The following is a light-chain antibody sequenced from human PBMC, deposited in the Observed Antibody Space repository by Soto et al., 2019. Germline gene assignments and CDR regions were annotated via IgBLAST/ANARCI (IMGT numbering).Light chain of an antibody. V-gene: IGKV4-1*01. J-gene: IGKJ1*01. Sequence: DIVMTQSPDSLAVSLGERATINCKSSQRVLYSSNNKNNLAWYQQKPGQPPKLLIYWASTRESGVPDRFSGSGSGTDFTLTISSLQAADVAVYYCQQYYSTPWTFGHGNKVELK. CDR3: QQYYSTPWT. CDR1: QRVLYSSNNKNN. CDR2: WAS.